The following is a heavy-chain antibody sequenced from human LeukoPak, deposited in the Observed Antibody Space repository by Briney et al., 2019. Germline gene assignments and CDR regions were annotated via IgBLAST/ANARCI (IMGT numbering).Heavy chain of an antibody. CDR3: ARDRSVAGTMGYFDY. V-gene: IGHV3-33*01. Sequence: PGRSLRLSCAASGFTFSSYGMHWVRQAPGKGLEWVADIWHDGSNKYYADSVKGRFTISRDNSKNTLYLQMNSLRAEDTAVYYCARDRSVAGTMGYFDYWGQRTLATVSS. J-gene: IGHJ4*02. D-gene: IGHD6-19*01. CDR1: GFTFSSYG. CDR2: IWHDGSNK.